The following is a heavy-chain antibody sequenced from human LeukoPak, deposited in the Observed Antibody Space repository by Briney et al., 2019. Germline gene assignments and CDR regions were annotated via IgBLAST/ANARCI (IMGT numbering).Heavy chain of an antibody. CDR1: GGSFSGYY. CDR3: ARVYDSDI. Sequence: SETLSLTCAVYGGSFSGYYWSWIRQPPGKGLEWIGEINHSGSTNYNPSLKSRVTISVDTSKNQFPLKLSSVTAADTAVYYCARVYDSDIWGQGTMVTVSS. V-gene: IGHV4-34*01. CDR2: INHSGST. D-gene: IGHD2/OR15-2a*01. J-gene: IGHJ3*02.